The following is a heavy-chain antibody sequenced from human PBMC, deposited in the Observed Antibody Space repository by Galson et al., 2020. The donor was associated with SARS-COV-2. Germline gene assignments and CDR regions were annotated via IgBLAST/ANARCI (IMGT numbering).Heavy chain of an antibody. Sequence: GESLKISCAASGFTFSSYAMHWVRQAPGKGLEWVAVISYDGSNKYYADSVKGRFTISRDNSKNTLYLQMNSLRAEDTAVYYCAREAYCGGDCYSVFYYWGQGTLVTVSS. J-gene: IGHJ4*02. CDR3: AREAYCGGDCYSVFYY. CDR1: GFTFSSYA. CDR2: ISYDGSNK. V-gene: IGHV3-30*04. D-gene: IGHD2-21*02.